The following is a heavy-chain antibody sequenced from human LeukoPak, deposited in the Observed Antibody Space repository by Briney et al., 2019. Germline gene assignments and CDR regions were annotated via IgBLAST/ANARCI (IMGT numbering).Heavy chain of an antibody. CDR3: ARDLGIAADGGYYGMDV. Sequence: SETLSLTCTVSGGSISSGDYYWSWIRQPPGKGLEWIGYIYYSGSTYYNPSLKSRVTISVDTSKNQFSLKPSSVTTADTAVYYCARDLGIAADGGYYGMDVWGQGTTVTVSS. V-gene: IGHV4-30-4*01. J-gene: IGHJ6*02. CDR2: IYYSGST. CDR1: GGSISSGDYY. D-gene: IGHD6-13*01.